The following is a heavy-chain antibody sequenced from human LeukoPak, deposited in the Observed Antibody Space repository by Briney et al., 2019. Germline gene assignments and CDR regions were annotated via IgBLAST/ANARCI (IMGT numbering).Heavy chain of an antibody. J-gene: IGHJ6*03. CDR2: INPSGGST. Sequence: ASVKVSCKASGYTFTSYYMHWVRQAPGQGLEWMGIINPSGGSTIYAQKFQGRVTMTEDTSTDTAYMELSSLRSEDTAVYYCATDLSVGQQLVVAATRNYYMDVWGKGTTVTVSS. D-gene: IGHD2-15*01. V-gene: IGHV1-46*01. CDR3: ATDLSVGQQLVVAATRNYYMDV. CDR1: GYTFTSYY.